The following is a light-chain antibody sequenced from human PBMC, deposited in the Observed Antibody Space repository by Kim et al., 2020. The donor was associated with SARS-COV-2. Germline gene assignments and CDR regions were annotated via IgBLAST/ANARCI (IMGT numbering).Light chain of an antibody. Sequence: GQRVTIPCSGSRSNIGSNYVYWYQQLPGTAPKLLIYRNNQRPSGVPDRFSGSKSGTSASLAISGLRSEDEADYYCAAWDDSLSGWVFGGGTQLTVL. CDR1: RSNIGSNY. J-gene: IGLJ3*02. CDR3: AAWDDSLSGWV. V-gene: IGLV1-47*01. CDR2: RNN.